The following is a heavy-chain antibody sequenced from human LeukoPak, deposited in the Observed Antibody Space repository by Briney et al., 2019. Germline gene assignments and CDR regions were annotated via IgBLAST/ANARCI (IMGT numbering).Heavy chain of an antibody. V-gene: IGHV3-23*01. Sequence: GGSLRLSCAASGFTVSSYGMSWVRQAPGKGPEWVSLISGSGGSTYYADSVKGRFTISRDNSKNTLYLQMDSLKTEDTAMYYCITGPERAYCGTSTCLDYWGQGTLVTVSS. CDR3: ITGPERAYCGTSTCLDY. CDR1: GFTVSSYG. D-gene: IGHD2-21*01. J-gene: IGHJ4*02. CDR2: ISGSGGST.